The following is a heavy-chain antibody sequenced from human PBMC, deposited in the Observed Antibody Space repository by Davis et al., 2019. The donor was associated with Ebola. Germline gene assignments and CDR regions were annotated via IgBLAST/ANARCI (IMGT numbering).Heavy chain of an antibody. V-gene: IGHV3-15*01. J-gene: IGHJ6*02. CDR2: IKTNADGGTV. CDR1: GFTFGDYA. D-gene: IGHD3-16*01. Sequence: GGSLRLSCAASGFTFGDYAMHWVRQAPGKGLEWVGRIKTNADGGTVAYAAPVKGRFTISRDDAEQTLYLEMNSLKTEDTAVYYCTTDPGMMITFGGVVNHYGMDVWGQGTTVTVSS. CDR3: TTDPGMMITFGGVVNHYGMDV.